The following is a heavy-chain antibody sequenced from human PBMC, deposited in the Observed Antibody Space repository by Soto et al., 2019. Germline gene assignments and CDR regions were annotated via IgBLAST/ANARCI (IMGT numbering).Heavy chain of an antibody. CDR3: ATPLWRTVYNSGSFDL. J-gene: IGHJ2*01. V-gene: IGHV3-30-3*01. CDR2: ISYDGSNK. D-gene: IGHD1-1*01. CDR1: GFTFSSYA. Sequence: QVQLVESGGGVVQPGRSLRLSCAASGFTFSSYAMHWVRQAPGKGLEWVAVISYDGSNKSYADSVKGRFTISRDSSKNTLYLQMTRLRAAGTAGCYRATPLWRTVYNSGSFDLWGRGTLVTVSS.